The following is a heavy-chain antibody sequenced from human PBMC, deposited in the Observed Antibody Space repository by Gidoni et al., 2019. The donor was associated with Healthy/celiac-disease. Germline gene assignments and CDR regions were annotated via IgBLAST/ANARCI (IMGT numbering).Heavy chain of an antibody. D-gene: IGHD3-22*01. CDR3: APSVVVKGFDY. Sequence: EVHLVESGGGLVQPGGSLRLSCAASGFTFSSYSMNWVRQAPGKGLEWVSYISSSSSTIYYADSVKGRFTISRDNAKNSLYLQMNSLRAEDTAVYYCAPSVVVKGFDYWGQGTLVTVSS. CDR2: ISSSSSTI. V-gene: IGHV3-48*01. CDR1: GFTFSSYS. J-gene: IGHJ4*02.